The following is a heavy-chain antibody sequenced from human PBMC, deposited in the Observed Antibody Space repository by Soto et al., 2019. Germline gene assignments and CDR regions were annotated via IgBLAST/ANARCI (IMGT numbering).Heavy chain of an antibody. J-gene: IGHJ4*02. CDR2: ISYDGSNK. V-gene: IGHV3-30*03. CDR1: GFTFSSYG. D-gene: IGHD6-19*01. CDR3: ARDSSGWYNFDY. Sequence: QVQLVESGGGVVQPGRSLRLSCAASGFTFSSYGMHWVRQAPGKGLEWVAVISYDGSNKYYAESVKGRFTISRDNSKNTLYLQMNSLKVEDTALYYCARDSSGWYNFDYWGQGTVVTVSS.